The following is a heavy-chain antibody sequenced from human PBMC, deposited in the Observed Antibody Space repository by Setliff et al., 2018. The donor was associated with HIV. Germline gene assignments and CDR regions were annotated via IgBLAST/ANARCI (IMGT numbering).Heavy chain of an antibody. CDR1: GYTLTELS. CDR3: ATRGELLGRRASTVTVYYYYLDV. D-gene: IGHD4-17*01. Sequence: ASVKVSCKVSGYTLTELSIHWVRQAPGKGLEWMGGFVPEHSETIYAQKFQGRVTMTEYTSTDTAFMELSGLTSEDTAVYYCATRGELLGRRASTVTVYYYYLDVWGNGTTVTVSS. CDR2: FVPEHSET. J-gene: IGHJ6*03. V-gene: IGHV1-24*01.